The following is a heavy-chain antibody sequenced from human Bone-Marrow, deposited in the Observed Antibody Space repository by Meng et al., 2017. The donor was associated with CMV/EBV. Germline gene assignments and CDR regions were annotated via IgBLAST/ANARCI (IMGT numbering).Heavy chain of an antibody. D-gene: IGHD2-2*01. Sequence: ASVKVSCKASGYTFTSYGISWVRQAPGQGLEWMGWISAYNGNTNYAQKLQGRVTMTTDTSTSTAYMELRSLRSYDTAVYYCARDINNYCSSTSCYGGGYYWGQGTLVTVSS. V-gene: IGHV1-18*01. CDR2: ISAYNGNT. J-gene: IGHJ4*02. CDR1: GYTFTSYG. CDR3: ARDINNYCSSTSCYGGGYY.